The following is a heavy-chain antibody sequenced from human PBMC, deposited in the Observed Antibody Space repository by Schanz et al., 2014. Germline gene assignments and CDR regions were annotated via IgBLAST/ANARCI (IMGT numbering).Heavy chain of an antibody. J-gene: IGHJ4*02. CDR1: GITFSDYA. CDR2: ISSSSIYT. D-gene: IGHD3-22*01. V-gene: IGHV3-11*06. CDR3: AKSYDTSGYSGFDY. Sequence: VQLVESGGALEQPGGSLRLSCAASGITFSDYAMSWIRQAPGKGLEWVSYISSSSIYTNYADSVKGRFTISRDNSKNTLYLQMNSLRTEDTAVYFCAKSYDTSGYSGFDYWGQGTLVTVSS.